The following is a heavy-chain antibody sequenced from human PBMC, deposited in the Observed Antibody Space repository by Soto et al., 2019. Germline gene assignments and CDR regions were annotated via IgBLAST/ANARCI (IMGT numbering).Heavy chain of an antibody. CDR3: ARGLDYGDYPYGMDV. CDR2: IYYSGST. CDR1: GGSISSGGYY. D-gene: IGHD4-17*01. J-gene: IGHJ6*02. V-gene: IGHV4-31*03. Sequence: SETLSLTCTVSGGSISSGGYYWSWIRQHPGKGLEWIGYIYYSGSTYYNPSLKSRVTISVDTSKNQFSLKLSSVTAADTALYYCARGLDYGDYPYGMDVWGQGTTVTVSS.